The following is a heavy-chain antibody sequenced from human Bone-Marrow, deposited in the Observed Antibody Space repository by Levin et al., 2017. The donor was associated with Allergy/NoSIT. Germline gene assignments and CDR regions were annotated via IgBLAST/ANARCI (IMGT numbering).Heavy chain of an antibody. V-gene: IGHV3-53*01. D-gene: IGHD3-10*01. CDR1: GFTVSSNH. CDR3: AIYGSGNDYSAFDI. CDR2: IYSGGRG. Sequence: GGSLRLSCAASGFTVSSNHMSWVRQAPGKGLEWVSLIYSGGRGYYADSVRGRFTISRDNSKNTLYLQLTSLRAEDTAVYYCAIYGSGNDYSAFDIWGQGTMVTVSS. J-gene: IGHJ3*02.